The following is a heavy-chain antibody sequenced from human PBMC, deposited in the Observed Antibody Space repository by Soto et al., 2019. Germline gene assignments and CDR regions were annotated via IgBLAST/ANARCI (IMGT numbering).Heavy chain of an antibody. CDR1: GGTFSSYA. D-gene: IGHD2-2*01. Sequence: QVQLVQSGAEVKKPGSSVKVSCKASGGTFSSYAISWVRQAPGQGLEWMGGIIPIFGTANYAQKFQGRVTSTAXXSXHXXYMELSSLRSEDTAVYYCARVPAALDTDYYYGMDVWGQGTTVTVSS. CDR3: ARVPAALDTDYYYGMDV. V-gene: IGHV1-69*12. J-gene: IGHJ6*02. CDR2: IIPIFGTA.